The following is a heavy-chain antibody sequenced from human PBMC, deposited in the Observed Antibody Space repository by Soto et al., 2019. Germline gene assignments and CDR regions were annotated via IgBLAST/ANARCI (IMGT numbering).Heavy chain of an antibody. CDR1: GNSFTTYY. V-gene: IGHV1-46*01. J-gene: IGHJ4*02. D-gene: IGHD3-22*01. CDR2: INPSGGRT. CDR3: AGLYHYDSSGYYDY. Sequence: ASVKVSCKASGNSFTTYYMHWVRQAPGQGLEWMGIINPSGGRTTYAQKFQGRVTMTRDTSTSTFHMELSSLTSEDTAVYYCAGLYHYDSSGYYDYWGQGTLVTAPQ.